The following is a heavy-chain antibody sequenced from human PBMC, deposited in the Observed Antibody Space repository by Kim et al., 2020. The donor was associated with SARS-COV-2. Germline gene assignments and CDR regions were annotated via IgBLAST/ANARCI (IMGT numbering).Heavy chain of an antibody. Sequence: SETLSLTCTVSGGSISSSSYYWGWIHQPPGKGLEWIGSIYYSGSTYYNPSLKSRVTISVDTSKNQFSLKLSSVTAADTAVYYCARWGSSGYDNWLDPWGQGTLVTVSS. CDR1: GGSISSSSYY. CDR3: ARWGSSGYDNWLDP. V-gene: IGHV4-39*01. J-gene: IGHJ5*02. D-gene: IGHD6-13*01. CDR2: IYYSGST.